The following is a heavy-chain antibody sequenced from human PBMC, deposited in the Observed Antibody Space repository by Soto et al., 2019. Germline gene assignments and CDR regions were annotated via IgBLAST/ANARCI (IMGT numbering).Heavy chain of an antibody. Sequence: GGSLRLSCAASGFTFSSYAMSWVRQAPGKGQEWVSAISGSGGSTYYADSVKGRFTISRDNSKNTLYLQMNSLRAEDTAVYYCAKSPRYCSGGSCPVDYWGQGTLVTVSS. CDR3: AKSPRYCSGGSCPVDY. J-gene: IGHJ4*02. V-gene: IGHV3-23*01. CDR2: ISGSGGST. D-gene: IGHD2-15*01. CDR1: GFTFSSYA.